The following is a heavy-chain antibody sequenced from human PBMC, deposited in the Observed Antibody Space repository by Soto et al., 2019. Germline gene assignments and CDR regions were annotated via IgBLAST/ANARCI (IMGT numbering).Heavy chain of an antibody. CDR2: IYNTGST. V-gene: IGHV4-59*08. J-gene: IGHJ4*02. D-gene: IGHD3-10*01. Sequence: SEALSLSCTVSGGSFTNYYWSWIRQPPGRGLEWIGYIYNTGSTNYNPSLKSRVTISVDTSKNQFSLKLSSVTAADTAVYYCASRNYYGSGSYHYYVDYWGQGTLVTVS. CDR1: GGSFTNYY. CDR3: ASRNYYGSGSYHYYVDY.